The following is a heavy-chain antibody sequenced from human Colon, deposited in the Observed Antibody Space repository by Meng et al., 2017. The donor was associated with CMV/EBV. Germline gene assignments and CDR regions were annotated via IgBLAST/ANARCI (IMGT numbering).Heavy chain of an antibody. CDR1: GECFSCYY. D-gene: IGHD2-2*01. J-gene: IGHJ4*01. V-gene: IGHV4-34*01. CDR2: SYYTGST. CDR3: ARATKSSCWEVLDY. Sequence: VQLHQVGAGMFKPSVSLALPFAVYGECFSCYYWTWIRKPPGRGLEWIGESYYTGSTNYSPSLQSRVTISLDTSKNQFSLKLNSVTAADTAVYYCARATKSSCWEVLDYWGHGTLVTVSS.